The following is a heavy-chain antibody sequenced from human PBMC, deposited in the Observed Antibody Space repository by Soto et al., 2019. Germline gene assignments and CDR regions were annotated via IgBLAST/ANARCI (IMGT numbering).Heavy chain of an antibody. CDR1: GFTFDYYW. CDR2: VHSDGTTT. Sequence: EVQLVESGGGLVQPGESLRLSCAASGFTFDYYWMHWVRQAPGQGLVWVSRVHSDGTTTTYADYVKGRFTISRDNARNTVSLQMSSLRAEDTAIYYCARGDRGGFDLWGHGTVVTFSS. D-gene: IGHD3-10*01. CDR3: ARGDRGGFDL. V-gene: IGHV3-74*01. J-gene: IGHJ3*01.